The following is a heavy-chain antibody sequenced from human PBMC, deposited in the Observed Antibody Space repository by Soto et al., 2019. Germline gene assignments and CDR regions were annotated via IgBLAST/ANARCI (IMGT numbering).Heavy chain of an antibody. J-gene: IGHJ4*02. CDR2: IKKDGSEK. Sequence: GGSLRLSCAASGFTFSRYWMSWVRQAPGKGLEWVANIKKDGSEKYYVDSVKGRFTITRDNIKNFLFLQMNGLRSDDTASYYCARDGLLFSGPYRPSRFDYWGLGTLVTVSS. V-gene: IGHV3-7*03. CDR1: GFTFSRYW. CDR3: ARDGLLFSGPYRPSRFDY. D-gene: IGHD3-16*02.